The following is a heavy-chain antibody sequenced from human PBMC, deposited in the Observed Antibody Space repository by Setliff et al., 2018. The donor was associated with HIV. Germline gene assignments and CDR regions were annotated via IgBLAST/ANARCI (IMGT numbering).Heavy chain of an antibody. V-gene: IGHV4-39*07. Sequence: SETLSLTCTVSGGSISSSSYYWGWIRQPPGKGPEWIGSIYYSGSTYYNPSLKSRVTISVDTSKNQFSLKLSSVTAADTAVYYCARSGDYYYMDVWGKGTTVTVSS. CDR1: GGSISSSSYY. D-gene: IGHD3-10*01. J-gene: IGHJ6*03. CDR2: IYYSGST. CDR3: ARSGDYYYMDV.